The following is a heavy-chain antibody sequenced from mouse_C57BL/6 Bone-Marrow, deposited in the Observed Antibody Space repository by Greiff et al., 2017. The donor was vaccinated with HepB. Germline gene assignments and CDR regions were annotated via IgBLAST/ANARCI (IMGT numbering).Heavy chain of an antibody. V-gene: IGHV5-12*01. CDR1: GFTFSDYY. CDR3: ARQDDGYYWFAY. CDR2: ISNGGGST. D-gene: IGHD2-3*01. J-gene: IGHJ3*01. Sequence: EVKVVESGGGLVQPGGSLKLSCAASGFTFSDYYMYWVRQTPEKRLEWVAYISNGGGSTYYPDTVKGRFTISRDNAKNTLYLQMSRLKSEDTAMYYCARQDDGYYWFAYWCQGTLVTVSA.